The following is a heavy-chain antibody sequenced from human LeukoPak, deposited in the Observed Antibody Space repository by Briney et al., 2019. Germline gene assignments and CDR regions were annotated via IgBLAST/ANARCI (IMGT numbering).Heavy chain of an antibody. Sequence: GGSLRLSCTASGFAFSTYWMFWVRHAPGKGLVWVSQINPEGASTTYGDPAKGRFTASRDNAKNALHLQMNSLRVDDTAVYYCARGTAITAGIDFWGQGTLVAVSS. CDR1: GFAFSTYW. CDR3: ARGTAITAGIDF. CDR2: INPEGAST. V-gene: IGHV3-74*01. D-gene: IGHD6-19*01. J-gene: IGHJ4*02.